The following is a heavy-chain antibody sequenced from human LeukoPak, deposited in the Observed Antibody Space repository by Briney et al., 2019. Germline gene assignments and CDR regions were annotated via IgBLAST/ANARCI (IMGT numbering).Heavy chain of an antibody. CDR2: MNPNSGNT. CDR1: GYTFTIYD. Sequence: GASVTVSFKASGYTFTIYDINWVRQATGQGLEWMGWMNPNSGNTGYAQKFQGRVTITRNTSISTAYMELSSLRSEDTAVYYCARGAGYYYGSGSHDYWGQGTLVTVSS. CDR3: ARGAGYYYGSGSHDY. V-gene: IGHV1-8*03. J-gene: IGHJ4*02. D-gene: IGHD3-10*01.